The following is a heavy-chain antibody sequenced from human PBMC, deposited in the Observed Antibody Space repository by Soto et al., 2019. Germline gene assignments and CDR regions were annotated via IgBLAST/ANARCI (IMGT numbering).Heavy chain of an antibody. CDR1: GGTFSSYT. CDR2: IIPILGIA. V-gene: IGHV1-69*02. J-gene: IGHJ4*02. D-gene: IGHD3-22*01. CDR3: ARGDGYYYFDY. Sequence: SVKVSCKASGGTFSSYTISWVRQAPGQGLEWMGRIIPILGIANYAQKFQGRVTITRDTSASTAYMELSSLRSEDTAVYYCARGDGYYYFDYWGQGTLVTVSS.